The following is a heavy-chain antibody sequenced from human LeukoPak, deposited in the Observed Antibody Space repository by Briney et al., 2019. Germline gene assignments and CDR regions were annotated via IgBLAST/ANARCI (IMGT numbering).Heavy chain of an antibody. Sequence: SETLSLTCTVSGGSISSYYWSWIRQPPGKGLEWIGYIYYSGSTNYNPSLKSRVTISVDTSKNQFSLKLSSVTAADTAVYYCARDRHGELWWSPGAFDIWGQGTMVTVSS. V-gene: IGHV4-59*01. CDR3: ARDRHGELWWSPGAFDI. CDR1: GGSISSYY. CDR2: IYYSGST. J-gene: IGHJ3*02. D-gene: IGHD2-21*01.